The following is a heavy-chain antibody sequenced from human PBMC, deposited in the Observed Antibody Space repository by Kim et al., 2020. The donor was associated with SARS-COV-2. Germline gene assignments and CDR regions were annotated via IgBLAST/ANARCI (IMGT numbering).Heavy chain of an antibody. D-gene: IGHD2-8*01. CDR2: TYYRSKWYN. V-gene: IGHV6-1*01. CDR3: AREHCTNGVCYDFDY. Sequence: SQTLSLTCAISGDSVSSNDAAWHWLRQSPSRGLEWLGRTYYRSKWYNDYAVSVKSRIIINADTSKNQFSLQLNSVTPEDTAVYYCAREHCTNGVCYDFDYWGQGTLVTVS. CDR1: GDSVSSNDAA. J-gene: IGHJ4*02.